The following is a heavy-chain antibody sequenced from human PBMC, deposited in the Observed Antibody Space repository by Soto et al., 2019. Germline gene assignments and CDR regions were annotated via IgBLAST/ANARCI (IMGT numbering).Heavy chain of an antibody. CDR3: ARDSPEIVGATLFDY. Sequence: SXGSLRLSCASSGFTFSSYSMNWVRQAPGKGLEWVAVIWYDGSNKYYADSVKGRFTISRDNSKNTLYLQMNSLRAEDTAVYYCARDSPEIVGATLFDYWGKGTLVTVSS. CDR2: IWYDGSNK. V-gene: IGHV3-33*08. CDR1: GFTFSSYS. J-gene: IGHJ4*02. D-gene: IGHD1-26*01.